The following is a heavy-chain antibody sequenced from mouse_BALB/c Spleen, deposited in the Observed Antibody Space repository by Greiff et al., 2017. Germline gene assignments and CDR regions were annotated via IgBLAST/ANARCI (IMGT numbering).Heavy chain of an antibody. CDR3: ARRNDYDEAWFAY. Sequence: QVQLQQSGAELVKPGASVKLSCKTSGYTFTSYWIQWVKQRPGQGLGWIGEIFPGTGTTYYNEKFKGKATLTIDTSSSTAYMQLSSLTSEDSAVYFCARRNDYDEAWFAYWGQGTLVTVSA. V-gene: IGHV1S132*01. CDR1: GYTFTSYW. D-gene: IGHD2-4*01. CDR2: IFPGTGTT. J-gene: IGHJ3*01.